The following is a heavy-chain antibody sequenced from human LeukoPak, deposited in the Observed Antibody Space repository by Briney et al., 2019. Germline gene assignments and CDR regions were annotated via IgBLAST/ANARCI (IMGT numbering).Heavy chain of an antibody. D-gene: IGHD2-2*01. CDR2: IYTSGST. CDR3: ARGGPRGVVVPAAIGRQNWFDP. Sequence: SETLSLTCTVSGGSISSYCWSWIRQPAGKGLEWIGRIYTSGSTNYNPSLKSRVTMSVDTSKNQFSLKLSSVTAADTAVYYCARGGPRGVVVPAAIGRQNWFDPWGQGTLVTVSS. V-gene: IGHV4-4*07. J-gene: IGHJ5*02. CDR1: GGSISSYC.